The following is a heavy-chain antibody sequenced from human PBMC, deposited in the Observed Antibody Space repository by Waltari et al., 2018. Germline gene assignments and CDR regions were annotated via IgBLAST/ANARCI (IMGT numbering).Heavy chain of an antibody. CDR3: VRGKQRSYWYFDL. V-gene: IGHV4-34*01. Sequence: QVQLQQWGAGLLKPSETLSLTCAVYGGSFSGYYWSWIRQPPGKGLEWIGEINHSGSTNYNPSLKSRVTISVDTSKNQFSLKLSSVTAADTAVYYCVRGKQRSYWYFDLWGHGTLVTVSS. J-gene: IGHJ2*01. CDR1: GGSFSGYY. D-gene: IGHD6-25*01. CDR2: INHSGST.